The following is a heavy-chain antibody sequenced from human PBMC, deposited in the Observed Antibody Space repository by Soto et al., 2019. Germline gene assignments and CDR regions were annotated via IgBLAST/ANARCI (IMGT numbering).Heavy chain of an antibody. J-gene: IGHJ5*02. CDR3: ARGVVVVPAAHRPNWFDP. CDR1: GGTFGSYA. Sequence: SVKVSCKASGGTFGSYAISWVRQAPGQGLEWMGGIIPIFGTANYAQKFQGRVTITADESTSTAYMELSSLRSEDTAVYYCARGVVVVPAAHRPNWFDPWGQGTLVTVSS. D-gene: IGHD2-2*01. V-gene: IGHV1-69*13. CDR2: IIPIFGTA.